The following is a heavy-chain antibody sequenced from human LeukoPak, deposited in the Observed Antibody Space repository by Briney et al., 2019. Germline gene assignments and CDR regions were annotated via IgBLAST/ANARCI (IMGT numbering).Heavy chain of an antibody. V-gene: IGHV3-7*03. D-gene: IGHD2/OR15-2a*01. Sequence: GGSLRLSCAASGFTFSNYWMSWVRQAPGKGLEWVANIKVDGRETYYVDSVKGRFTISRDNAKNSLYLQMNSLRAEDTAVYYCAKVSTSATSDYWGQGTLVTVSS. CDR2: IKVDGRET. CDR3: AKVSTSATSDY. J-gene: IGHJ4*02. CDR1: GFTFSNYW.